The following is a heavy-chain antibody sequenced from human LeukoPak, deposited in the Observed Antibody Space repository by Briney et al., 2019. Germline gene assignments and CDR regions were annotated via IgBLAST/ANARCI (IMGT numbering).Heavy chain of an antibody. CDR2: INHSGST. D-gene: IGHD5-24*01. J-gene: IGHJ4*02. CDR1: GGSFSGYY. CDR3: ARRGRWLHTIDY. Sequence: SSETLSLTCAVYGGSFSGYYWSWIRQPPGEGLEWIGEINHSGSTNYNPSLKSRVTISVDTSKNQFSLKLSSVTAADTAVYYCARRGRWLHTIDYWGQGTLVTVSS. V-gene: IGHV4-34*01.